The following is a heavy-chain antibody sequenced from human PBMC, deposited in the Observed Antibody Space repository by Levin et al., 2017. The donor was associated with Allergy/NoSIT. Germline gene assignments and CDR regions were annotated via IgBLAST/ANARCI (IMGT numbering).Heavy chain of an antibody. CDR3: GRGNRGIDY. CDR1: GGSLSSGDYY. Sequence: SETLSLTCTVSGGSLSSGDYYWSWIRQPPGKGLEWIGYIYHTGATYYNPSLKTRLSMSVDTSKNQFSLTLNSVTVADTAVYYCGRGNRGIDYWGQGTLVTVSS. CDR2: IYHTGAT. J-gene: IGHJ4*02. V-gene: IGHV4-30-4*01.